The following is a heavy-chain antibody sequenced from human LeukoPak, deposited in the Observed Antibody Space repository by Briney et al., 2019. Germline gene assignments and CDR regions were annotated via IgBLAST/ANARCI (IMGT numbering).Heavy chain of an antibody. CDR3: ARDSPLSWSGYYPFFDY. Sequence: PGGSLRLSCAASGFTFSSYSMNWVRQAPGKGLEWVSSISSSSSYIYYADSVKGRFTISRDNAKNSLYLQMNSLRAEDTAVYYCARDSPLSWSGYYPFFDYWGQGTLVTVSS. CDR1: GFTFSSYS. D-gene: IGHD3-3*01. V-gene: IGHV3-21*01. CDR2: ISSSSSYI. J-gene: IGHJ4*02.